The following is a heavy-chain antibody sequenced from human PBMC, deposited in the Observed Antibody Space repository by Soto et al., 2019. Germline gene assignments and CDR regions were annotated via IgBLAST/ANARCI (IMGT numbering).Heavy chain of an antibody. Sequence: PWGSLRLSCAASGFTFSSYAIIWFRHSPVEGLEWVSAISGSGGSTYYADSVKGRFTISRDNSKNTLYLQMNSLRAEDTAVYYCANRRAGYSSSWYLAHWGQGTLVTVSS. J-gene: IGHJ4*02. CDR1: GFTFSSYA. V-gene: IGHV3-23*01. CDR3: ANRRAGYSSSWYLAH. D-gene: IGHD6-13*01. CDR2: ISGSGGST.